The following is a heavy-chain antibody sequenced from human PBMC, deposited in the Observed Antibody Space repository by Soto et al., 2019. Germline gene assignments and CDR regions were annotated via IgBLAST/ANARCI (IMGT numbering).Heavy chain of an antibody. D-gene: IGHD4-17*01. CDR2: IYHSGST. J-gene: IGHJ4*02. Sequence: SETLSLTCAVSGYSISSGYYWGWFRQPPGKGLEWIGSIYHSGSTYYNPSLKSRVTMSVDTSKNQFSLKLSSVTAADTAVYYCAKDQATTVTNYDYWGQGTLVTVSS. CDR3: AKDQATTVTNYDY. V-gene: IGHV4-38-2*02. CDR1: GYSISSGYY.